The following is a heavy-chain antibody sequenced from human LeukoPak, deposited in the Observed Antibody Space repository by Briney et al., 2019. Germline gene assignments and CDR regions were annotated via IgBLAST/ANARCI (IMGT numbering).Heavy chain of an antibody. CDR2: ISGSGGST. J-gene: IGHJ4*02. Sequence: GGSLTLSWAASGLTFSSKGMSWDRHAPGKGLEWDSAISGSGGSTYYADSVKGRFTISRDNAKTSLYLQMNSLRAEDTAVYYCAREPALWFGELSYPDYWGQGTLVTVSS. V-gene: IGHV3-23*01. D-gene: IGHD3-10*01. CDR3: AREPALWFGELSYPDY. CDR1: GLTFSSKG.